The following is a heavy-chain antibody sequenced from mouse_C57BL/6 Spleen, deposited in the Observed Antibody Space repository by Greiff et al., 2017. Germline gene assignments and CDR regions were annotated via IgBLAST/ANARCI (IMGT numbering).Heavy chain of an antibody. CDR2: IWSGGST. J-gene: IGHJ1*03. CDR1: GFSLTSYG. V-gene: IGHV2-4*01. Sequence: QVQLKQSGPGLVQPSQSLSITCTVSGFSLTSYGVHWVRQPPGKGLEWLGVIWSGGSTDYNAAFISRLSISKDNSKSQVFFKMNSLQADDTAIYYCAKNWDYYDYDHWYFDVWGTGTTVTVSS. CDR3: AKNWDYYDYDHWYFDV. D-gene: IGHD2-4*01.